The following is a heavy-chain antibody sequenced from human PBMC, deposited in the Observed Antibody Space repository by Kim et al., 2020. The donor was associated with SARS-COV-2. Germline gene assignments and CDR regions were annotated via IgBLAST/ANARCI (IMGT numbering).Heavy chain of an antibody. Sequence: GGSLRLSCAASGFTFSSYAMHWVRQAPGKGLEWVAFLSFVGTIKYSPDPVKGRFTTPRANPKKTLFLELTTLNLEDPPGYFFPGVGYF. CDR2: LSFVGTIK. V-gene: IGHV3-30-3*01. CDR1: GFTFSSYA. CDR3: PGVGYF. J-gene: IGHJ1*01. D-gene: IGHD3-10*01.